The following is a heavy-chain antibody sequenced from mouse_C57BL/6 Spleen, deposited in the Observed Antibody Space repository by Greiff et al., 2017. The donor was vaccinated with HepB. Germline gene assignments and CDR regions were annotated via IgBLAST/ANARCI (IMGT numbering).Heavy chain of an antibody. CDR3: ARDYYGLYYFDY. J-gene: IGHJ2*01. CDR1: CYTFTSYG. V-gene: IGHV1-81*01. D-gene: IGHD1-1*01. CDR2: IYPRSGNT. Sequence: VQLQQSGAELARPGASVKLSCKASCYTFTSYGISWVKQRTGQGLEWIGEIYPRSGNTYYNEKFKGKATLTADKSSSTAYMELRSLTSEDSAVYFCARDYYGLYYFDYWGQGTTLTVSS.